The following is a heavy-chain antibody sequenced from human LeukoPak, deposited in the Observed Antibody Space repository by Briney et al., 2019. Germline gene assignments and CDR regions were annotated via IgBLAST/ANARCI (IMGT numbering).Heavy chain of an antibody. D-gene: IGHD1-26*01. J-gene: IGHJ4*02. CDR1: GYTLTELS. CDR2: FDPEDGET. CDR3: ATTGSYYRVFDY. V-gene: IGHV1-24*01. Sequence: GASAKVSCKVSGYTLTELSMHWVRQAPGKGLEWMGGFDPEDGETIYAQKFQGRVTMTEDTSTDTAYMELSSLRSEDTAVYYCATTGSYYRVFDYWGQGTLVTVSS.